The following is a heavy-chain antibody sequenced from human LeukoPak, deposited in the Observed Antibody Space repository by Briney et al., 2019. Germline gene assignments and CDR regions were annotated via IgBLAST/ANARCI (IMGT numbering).Heavy chain of an antibody. D-gene: IGHD5-18*01. CDR1: GFTFSSYA. CDR2: ISYDGSNK. J-gene: IGHJ6*02. V-gene: IGHV3-30-3*01. Sequence: GGSLRLSCAASGFTFSSYAMHWVRRAPGKGLEWVAVISYDGSNKYYADSVKGRFTISRDNSKNTLYLQMNSLRAEDTAVYYCASGYSYYYYGMDVWGQGTTVTVSS. CDR3: ASGYSYYYYGMDV.